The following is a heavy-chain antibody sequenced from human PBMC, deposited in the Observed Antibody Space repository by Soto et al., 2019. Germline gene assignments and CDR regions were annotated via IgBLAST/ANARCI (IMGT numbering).Heavy chain of an antibody. CDR2: INAGNGNT. D-gene: IGHD2-21*02. CDR3: ARSIVVVTALDY. CDR1: GDTFTSYA. J-gene: IGHJ4*02. V-gene: IGHV1-3*01. Sequence: GASVKVSSKASGDTFTSYAMHWVRQAPGQRLEWMGWINAGNGNTKYSQKFQGRVTITRDTSASTAYMELSSLRSEDTAVYYCARSIVVVTALDYWGQGTLVTVSS.